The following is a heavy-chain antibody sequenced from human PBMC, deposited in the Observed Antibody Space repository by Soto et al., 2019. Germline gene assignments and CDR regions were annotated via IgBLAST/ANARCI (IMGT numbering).Heavy chain of an antibody. CDR1: GGSISSYY. CDR2: IYYSGST. D-gene: IGHD2-15*01. CDR3: ARERCSGGSCYPTTRYFDY. V-gene: IGHV4-59*01. J-gene: IGHJ4*02. Sequence: PSETLSLTCTVSGGSISSYYWSWIRQPPGKGLEWIGYIYYSGSTNYNPSLKSRVTISVDTSKNQFSLKLSSVTAADTAVYYCARERCSGGSCYPTTRYFDYWGQGTLVTVSS.